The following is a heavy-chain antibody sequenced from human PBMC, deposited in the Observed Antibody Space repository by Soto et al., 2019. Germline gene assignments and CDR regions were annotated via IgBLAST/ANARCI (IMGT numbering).Heavy chain of an antibody. J-gene: IGHJ3*02. D-gene: IGHD1-26*01. V-gene: IGHV4-31*03. CDR2: IFDSGTT. CDR3: AKVRGHAMDI. Sequence: QVQLQESGPGLVKPSQTLSLNCSGSGVSISSGDYYWSWIRQHAGQGLGWIGYIFDSGTTFYNPTLKSRVTIPIDASKNQSALRFSSVTVAQTAVYYFAKVRGHAMDIRGQWIMVTVS. CDR1: GVSISSGDYY.